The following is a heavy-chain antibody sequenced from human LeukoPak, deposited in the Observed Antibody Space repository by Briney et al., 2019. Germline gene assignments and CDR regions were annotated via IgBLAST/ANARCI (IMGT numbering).Heavy chain of an antibody. CDR2: ITWNGGTT. V-gene: IGHV3-43*01. J-gene: IGHJ4*02. D-gene: IGHD3-3*01. Sequence: PGGSLRLSCAASGFTFDDYTLHWVRQAPGKGLEWVSLITWNGGTTFYADSVKGRFTSSRDNSRNSLYLQMNSLRTEDTALYYCSRDRGSGVSSRTGWSDYWGQGTLLTVSS. CDR3: SRDRGSGVSSRTGWSDY. CDR1: GFTFDDYT.